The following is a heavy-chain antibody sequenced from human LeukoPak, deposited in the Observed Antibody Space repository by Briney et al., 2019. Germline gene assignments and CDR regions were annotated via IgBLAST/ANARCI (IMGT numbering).Heavy chain of an antibody. CDR2: IYYSGST. CDR3: ASLNAAMVTRPFDY. Sequence: SETLSLTCTVSGGSISSSYYYWGWIRQPPGKGLEWIGTIYYSGSTYYNPSLKSRVTISVDTSKNQFSLKLSSVTAADTALYYCASLNAAMVTRPFDYWGQGTLVTVSS. J-gene: IGHJ4*02. D-gene: IGHD5-18*01. CDR1: GGSISSSYYY. V-gene: IGHV4-39*07.